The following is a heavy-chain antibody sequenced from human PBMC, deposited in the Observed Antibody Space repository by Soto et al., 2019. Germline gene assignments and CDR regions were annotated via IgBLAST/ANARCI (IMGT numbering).Heavy chain of an antibody. CDR3: ARGRIVVVPAALRGNWFDP. CDR1: GGSISSGGYY. V-gene: IGHV4-31*03. D-gene: IGHD2-2*01. CDR2: IYYSGRT. Sequence: SETLSLTCTVSGGSISSGGYYWSWIRQHPGKGLEWIGYIYYSGRTYYNPSLKSRVTISVDTSKDQFSLKLSSVTAADTAVYYCARGRIVVVPAALRGNWFDPWGQGTLVTVSS. J-gene: IGHJ5*02.